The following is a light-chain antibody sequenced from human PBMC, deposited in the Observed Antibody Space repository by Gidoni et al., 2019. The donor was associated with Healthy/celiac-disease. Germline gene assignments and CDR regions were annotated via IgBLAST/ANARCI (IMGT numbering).Light chain of an antibody. J-gene: IGLJ3*02. CDR2: DDS. CDR3: SSYTSSSTFNWV. V-gene: IGLV2-14*01. Sequence: QSALTPPASVSGSPGPSITISCTGTSSDVGGYNYVSWYQQHPGKAPKLMIYDDSNRPSGVSNRFPGSKSGSTASLTISGLQAEDEADYYCSSYTSSSTFNWVFGGGTKLTVL. CDR1: SSDVGGYNY.